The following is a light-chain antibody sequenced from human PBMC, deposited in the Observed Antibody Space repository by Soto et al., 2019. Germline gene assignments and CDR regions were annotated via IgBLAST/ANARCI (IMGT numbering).Light chain of an antibody. CDR2: DNA. Sequence: SYELTQPPSVSVAPGQTARITWEGHNLGVKSVHWYQQKPGQAPVLVVFDNADRPSGIPERFSGSNSGNTATLSISGVEAGDEADYYCQVWDSGSYHWVFGGGTQLTVL. CDR3: QVWDSGSYHWV. J-gene: IGLJ3*02. V-gene: IGLV3-21*02. CDR1: NLGVKS.